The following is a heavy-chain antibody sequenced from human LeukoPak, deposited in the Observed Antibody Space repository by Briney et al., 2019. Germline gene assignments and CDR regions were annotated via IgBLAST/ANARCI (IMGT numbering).Heavy chain of an antibody. CDR3: ARGVVGYCSSTSCYFYYYYYMDV. CDR1: GGSISSSSYY. D-gene: IGHD2-2*01. J-gene: IGHJ6*03. Sequence: KASETLSLTCPVSGGSISSSSYYWSWIRQPPGKGLEWIGEINHSGSTNYNPSLKSRVTISVDASKNQFSLKLSSVTAADTAVYYCARGVVGYCSSTSCYFYYYYYMDVWGKGTTVTVSS. CDR2: INHSGST. V-gene: IGHV4-39*07.